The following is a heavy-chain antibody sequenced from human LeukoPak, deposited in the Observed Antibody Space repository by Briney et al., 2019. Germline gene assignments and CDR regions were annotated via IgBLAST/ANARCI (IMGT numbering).Heavy chain of an antibody. D-gene: IGHD3-9*01. CDR3: ARGRFYDILTGYREWFDP. V-gene: IGHV1-8*01. J-gene: IGHJ5*02. CDR1: GYTFTSDD. Sequence: ASVKVSCKASGYTFTSDDINWVRQATGQGLEWMGWMNPNSGNTGYAQKFQGRVTMTRNTSISTAYMELSSLRSEDTAVYYCARGRFYDILTGYREWFDPWGQGTLVIVSS. CDR2: MNPNSGNT.